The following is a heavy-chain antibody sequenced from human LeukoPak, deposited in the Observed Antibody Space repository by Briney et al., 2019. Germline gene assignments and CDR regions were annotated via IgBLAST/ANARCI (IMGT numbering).Heavy chain of an antibody. CDR2: ISSSSSYI. J-gene: IGHJ4*02. CDR1: GGSISSGGYY. V-gene: IGHV3-21*01. Sequence: ETLSLTCTVSGGSISSGGYYWSWIRQPPGKGLEWVSSISSSSSYIYYADSVKGRFTISRDNAKNSLYLQMNSLRAEDTAVYYCAREDTMDIVVVPAALDYWGQGTLVTVSS. CDR3: AREDTMDIVVVPAALDY. D-gene: IGHD2-2*03.